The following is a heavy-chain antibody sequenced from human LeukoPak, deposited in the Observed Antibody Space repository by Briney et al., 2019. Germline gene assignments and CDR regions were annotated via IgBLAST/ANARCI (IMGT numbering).Heavy chain of an antibody. J-gene: IGHJ3*02. V-gene: IGHV3-48*03. CDR3: ARDPYSNFFGAFDI. CDR1: GFAFRNFE. D-gene: IGHD6-13*01. Sequence: GGSLRLSCVASGFAFRNFEMNWVRQAPGKGLEWVSYISSGGSTIYYADSVKGRFTVSRDDAKNSVYLQMNSLRAEDTAVYYCARDPYSNFFGAFDIWGQGTMVTVSS. CDR2: ISSGGSTI.